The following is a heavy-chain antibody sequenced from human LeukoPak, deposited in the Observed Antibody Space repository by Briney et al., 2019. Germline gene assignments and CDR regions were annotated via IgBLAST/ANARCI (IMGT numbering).Heavy chain of an antibody. Sequence: SETLSLTCTVSGGSISGYYWRWIRQSPGKGLEWIGRIYTSRSTSYNPYLESRVTMSVDTPKNQFALRLRSVTAADTAVDYCARESGSYSRIEYWDQGTRVTVSS. V-gene: IGHV4-4*07. CDR1: GGSISGYY. CDR2: IYTSRST. J-gene: IGHJ4*02. D-gene: IGHD1-26*01. CDR3: ARESGSYSRIEY.